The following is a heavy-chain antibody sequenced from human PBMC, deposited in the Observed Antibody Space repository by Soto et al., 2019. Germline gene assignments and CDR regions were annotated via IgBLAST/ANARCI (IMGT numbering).Heavy chain of an antibody. J-gene: IGHJ4*02. V-gene: IGHV6-1*01. CDR2: TYYRSKWYN. CDR3: ARGARLGSSSWYYFDY. CDR1: GDSVSSNSAA. D-gene: IGHD6-13*01. Sequence: SQTLSLTCVISGDSVSSNSAAWNWIRQSPSRGLEWLGRTYYRSKWYNDYAVSVKSRITINPDTSKNQFSLQLNSVTPEDTAVYYCARGARLGSSSWYYFDYWGQGTLVTVSS.